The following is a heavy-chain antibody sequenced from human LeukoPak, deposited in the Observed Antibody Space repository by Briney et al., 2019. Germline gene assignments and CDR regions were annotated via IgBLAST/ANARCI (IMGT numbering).Heavy chain of an antibody. CDR1: GFSLSTSGMR. Sequence: SGPALVKPTQTLTLTCTFSGFSLSTSGMRVSWIRQPPGKALEWLARIDWDDDKFYSTSLKTRLTISKDTSKNQVLLTMTNMDPVDTATYYCAREGGIMITFGGVIEPYYFDYWGQGTLVTVSS. D-gene: IGHD3-16*02. J-gene: IGHJ4*02. V-gene: IGHV2-70*04. CDR3: AREGGIMITFGGVIEPYYFDY. CDR2: IDWDDDK.